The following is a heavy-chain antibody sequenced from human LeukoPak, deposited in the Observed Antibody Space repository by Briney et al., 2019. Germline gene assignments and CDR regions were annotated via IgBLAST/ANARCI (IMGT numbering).Heavy chain of an antibody. CDR2: IWYDGSNK. CDR3: ASALDYYDNRDIDY. D-gene: IGHD3-22*01. V-gene: IGHV3-33*01. Sequence: GGSLRLSCAASGFTFSSYGMHWVRQAPGKGLEWVAVIWYDGSNKYYADSVKGRFTISGDSSKNMLYLQMNSLRAEDTAVYYCASALDYYDNRDIDYWGQGSLVTVSS. J-gene: IGHJ4*02. CDR1: GFTFSSYG.